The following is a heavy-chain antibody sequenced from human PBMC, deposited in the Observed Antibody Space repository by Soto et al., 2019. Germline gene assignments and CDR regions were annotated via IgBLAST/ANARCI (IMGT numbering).Heavy chain of an antibody. CDR2: IYWDDDK. J-gene: IGHJ5*02. Sequence: QITLKESGPTLVKPTQTLTLTCTFSGFSLSTSGVGVGWIRQPPGKALEWLALIYWDDDKRYSPSLKSRLTITKDTSKNQVVLTMTNMDPVDTATYYCAHRRRPYSGSVYGWFDPWGQGTLVTVSS. D-gene: IGHD1-26*01. CDR1: GFSLSTSGVG. CDR3: AHRRRPYSGSVYGWFDP. V-gene: IGHV2-5*02.